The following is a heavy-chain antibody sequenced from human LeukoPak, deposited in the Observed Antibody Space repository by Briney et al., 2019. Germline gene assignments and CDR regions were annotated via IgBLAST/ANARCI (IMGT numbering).Heavy chain of an antibody. V-gene: IGHV4-39*07. J-gene: IGHJ4*02. CDR1: GGSIRSSSYY. CDR3: ATAVAGTPVY. CDR2: IYYSGST. D-gene: IGHD6-19*01. Sequence: SETLSLTCTVSGGSIRSSSYYWGWIRQPPGKGLEWIGSIYYSGSTYYNPSLKSRVTISVDTSKNQFSLKLSSVTAAVTAVYYCATAVAGTPVYWGQGTLATVSS.